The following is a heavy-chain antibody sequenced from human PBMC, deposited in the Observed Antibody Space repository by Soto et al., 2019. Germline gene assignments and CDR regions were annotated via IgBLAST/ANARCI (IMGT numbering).Heavy chain of an antibody. D-gene: IGHD2-8*02. CDR2: ISAYNGNT. CDR3: ARGGGEWRAFDI. V-gene: IGHV1-18*04. Sequence: ASVKASCTASCYTFTSYGISWVRQSPGQGLEWMGWISAYNGNTKYAQKLQGRVTMTTDTSTRTAYMELRSLRSDDTAVYYCARGGGEWRAFDIWGQGTMVTVSS. J-gene: IGHJ3*02. CDR1: CYTFTSYG.